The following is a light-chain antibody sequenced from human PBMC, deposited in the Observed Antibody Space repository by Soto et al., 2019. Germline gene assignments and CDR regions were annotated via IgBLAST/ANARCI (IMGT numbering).Light chain of an antibody. CDR3: QQSSTTPWT. Sequence: DIQMTQSPSSLSASVGDRVTITCRASQSISNYLNWFQQKPGRATKLIIYLTSTLQSGVPSRLSGSGSGTDFTLTISSLQPEDFATYYCQQSSTTPWTFGQGTKVDVK. J-gene: IGKJ1*01. V-gene: IGKV1-39*01. CDR2: LTS. CDR1: QSISNY.